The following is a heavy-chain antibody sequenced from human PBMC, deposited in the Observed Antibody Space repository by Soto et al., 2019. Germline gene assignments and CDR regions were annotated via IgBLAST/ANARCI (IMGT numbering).Heavy chain of an antibody. J-gene: IGHJ6*02. CDR2: INHSGST. D-gene: IGHD3-10*01. V-gene: IGHV4-34*01. CDR3: ATGRRVRGVIITTYYYYGLDV. Sequence: SETLTLTXAVYGGSLSGYYWSWIRQPPGKGLEWIGEINHSGSTNYNPSLKSRVTISVDTSKNQFSLKLSSVSAADTAVYYCATGRRVRGVIITTYYYYGLDVWGQGTTVTVSS. CDR1: GGSLSGYY.